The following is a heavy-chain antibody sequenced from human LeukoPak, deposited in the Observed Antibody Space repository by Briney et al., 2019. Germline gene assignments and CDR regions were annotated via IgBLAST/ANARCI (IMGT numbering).Heavy chain of an antibody. CDR1: GYTFTGYY. J-gene: IGHJ4*02. CDR3: ARNANNWNYGYFDY. Sequence: ASVKVSCKASGYTFTGYYMHWVRQAPGQGLEWMGWINPNSGGTNYAQKFQGRVTMTRDTSISTAYMELSRLRSDDTAVYYCARNANNWNYGYFDYWGQGTLVTVSS. CDR2: INPNSGGT. D-gene: IGHD1-7*01. V-gene: IGHV1-2*02.